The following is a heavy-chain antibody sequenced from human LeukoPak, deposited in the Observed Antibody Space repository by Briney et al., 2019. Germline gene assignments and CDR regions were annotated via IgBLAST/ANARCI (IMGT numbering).Heavy chain of an antibody. CDR3: AKTSSFRTGASGSYHY. V-gene: IGHV3-30*18. Sequence: GGSLRLSCAASGFTFSSYGMHWVRQAPGKGLEWVAVISYDGSNKYYADSVKGRFTISRDNSKNTLYLQMNSLRAEDTAVYYCAKTSSFRTGASGSYHYWGQGTLVTVSS. D-gene: IGHD1-26*01. J-gene: IGHJ4*02. CDR1: GFTFSSYG. CDR2: ISYDGSNK.